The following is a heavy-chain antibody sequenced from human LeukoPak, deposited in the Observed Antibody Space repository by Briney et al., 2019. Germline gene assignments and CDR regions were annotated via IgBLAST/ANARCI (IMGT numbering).Heavy chain of an antibody. CDR2: IYPSGST. CDR3: ARFHTSSWFFDS. J-gene: IGHJ4*02. CDR1: SGSINSSNW. V-gene: IGHV4-4*02. D-gene: IGHD6-13*01. Sequence: PSETLSLTCAVSSGSINSSNWWSWVRQPPGKGLEWIGEIYPSGSTNYNPSLKSRVTMSVDESKNGFSLKLTSVTAADTAVYYCARFHTSSWFFDSWGQGILVTVSS.